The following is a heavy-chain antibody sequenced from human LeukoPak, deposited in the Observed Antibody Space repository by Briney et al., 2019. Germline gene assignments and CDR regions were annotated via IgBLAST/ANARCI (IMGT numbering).Heavy chain of an antibody. Sequence: PGGSLRLSCAASGFTFSIYAMSWVLQAPGKGLEWVSGISGSGASAYYADSVKGRFTISRDNSKNTLYLQMNSRRAEDTAVYYCAKDRTMIVVRYYFDYWGQGTLVTVSS. CDR1: GFTFSIYA. D-gene: IGHD3-22*01. CDR2: ISGSGASA. V-gene: IGHV3-23*01. CDR3: AKDRTMIVVRYYFDY. J-gene: IGHJ4*02.